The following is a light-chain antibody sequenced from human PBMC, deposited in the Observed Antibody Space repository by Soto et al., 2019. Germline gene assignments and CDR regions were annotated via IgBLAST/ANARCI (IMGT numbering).Light chain of an antibody. J-gene: IGLJ1*01. CDR3: SSYAGSSNDV. V-gene: IGLV2-8*01. CDR2: EVT. Sequence: QSALTQPPSASGSPGQSVTISCTGTSSDVGGYNYVSWYQQHPGKAPKLMIYEVTKRPSWVPDRFSGSKSGNTASLTVSGLQAEDEADYYCSSYAGSSNDVFGTGTKLTVL. CDR1: SSDVGGYNY.